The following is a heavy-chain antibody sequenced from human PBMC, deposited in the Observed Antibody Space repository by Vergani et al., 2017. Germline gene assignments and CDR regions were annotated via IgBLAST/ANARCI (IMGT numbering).Heavy chain of an antibody. D-gene: IGHD6-19*01. CDR1: FDSIRNLY. Sequence: QVQLQESGPGLVKSSETLSLTCSVSFDSIRNLYCNWIRQPPGKGLEWIGSIHYSENTNYNPSLKTRVTISVDTSKNQLSLTLTSVTAADTAVYYCASDTHSGQRADRWGQGILVTVTS. CDR3: ASDTHSGQRADR. CDR2: IHYSENT. J-gene: IGHJ5*02. V-gene: IGHV4-59*11.